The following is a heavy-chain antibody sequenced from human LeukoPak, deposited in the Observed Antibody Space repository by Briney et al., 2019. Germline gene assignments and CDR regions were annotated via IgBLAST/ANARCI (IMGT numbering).Heavy chain of an antibody. J-gene: IGHJ6*03. CDR1: GFTFSSYS. D-gene: IGHD3-3*01. CDR3: ATSRFLEWLLYYNYYMNV. Sequence: GGSLRLSCAASGFTFSSYSMTWVRQAPGKGLEWVSSISSSSSYIYYADSVKGRFTISRDNAKNSLYLQMNSLRAEDTAVYYCATSRFLEWLLYYNYYMNVWGKGTTVTVSS. V-gene: IGHV3-21*01. CDR2: ISSSSSYI.